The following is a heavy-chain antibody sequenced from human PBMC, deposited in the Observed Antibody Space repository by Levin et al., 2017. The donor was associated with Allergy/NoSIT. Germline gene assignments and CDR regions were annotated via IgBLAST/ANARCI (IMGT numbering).Heavy chain of an antibody. D-gene: IGHD3-3*01. CDR3: ATIGAYYYGMDV. CDR1: GGSISSSSYY. V-gene: IGHV4-39*02. CDR2: IYYTGIA. J-gene: IGHJ6*02. Sequence: RTGGSLRLSCTVSGGSISSSSYYWGWIRQPPGTGLEWIGSIYYTGIAYYNPSLKSRVTISVDTSKNHFSLKLTSVTAADTAVYYCATIGAYYYGMDVWGQGTTVTVSS.